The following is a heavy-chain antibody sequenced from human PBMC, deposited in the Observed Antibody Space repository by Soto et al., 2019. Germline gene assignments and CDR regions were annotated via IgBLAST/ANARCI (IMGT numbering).Heavy chain of an antibody. V-gene: IGHV1-58*01. CDR1: GFTFTSSA. CDR2: IVVGSGNT. D-gene: IGHD1-26*01. CDR3: AADQGLATAYGMDV. J-gene: IGHJ6*02. Sequence: SVEVSCKXSGFTFTSSAVQWVRQARGQRLEWIGWIVVGSGNTNYAQKFQERVTITRDMSTSTAYMELSSLRSEDTAVYYCAADQGLATAYGMDVWGQGTTVTVSS.